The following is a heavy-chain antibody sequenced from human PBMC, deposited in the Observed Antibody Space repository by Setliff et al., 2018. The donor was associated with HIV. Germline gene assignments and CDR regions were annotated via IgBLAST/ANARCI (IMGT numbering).Heavy chain of an antibody. V-gene: IGHV4-4*08. Sequence: PSETLSLTCTVSGGSIGGYYWSWIRQPPGTGLEWLGCIYSGGSTTYNPSLERRVPISLETSKNQFSLRLTSVTDADTSVYYCARVRSYGSSYDAFDVWGPGTMVTVSS. J-gene: IGHJ3*01. CDR2: IYSGGST. CDR3: ARVRSYGSSYDAFDV. D-gene: IGHD5-18*01. CDR1: GGSIGGYY.